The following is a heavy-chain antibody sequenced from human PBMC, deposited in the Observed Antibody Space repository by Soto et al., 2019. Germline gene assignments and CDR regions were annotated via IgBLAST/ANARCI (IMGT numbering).Heavy chain of an antibody. CDR3: ARDWRYRSSSSDVDYYYGMDV. CDR1: GGTFSSYA. V-gene: IGHV1-69*12. D-gene: IGHD6-6*01. Sequence: QVQLVQSGAEVKKPGSSVKVSCKASGGTFSSYAISWVRQAPGQGLEWMGGIIPIFGTANYAQKFQGRVTITADESTSTAYMELSSLRSEDTAVYYCARDWRYRSSSSDVDYYYGMDVWGQGTTVTVSS. J-gene: IGHJ6*02. CDR2: IIPIFGTA.